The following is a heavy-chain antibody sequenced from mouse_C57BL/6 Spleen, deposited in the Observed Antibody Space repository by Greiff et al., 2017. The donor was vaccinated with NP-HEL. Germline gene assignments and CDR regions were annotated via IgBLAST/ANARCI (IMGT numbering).Heavy chain of an antibody. CDR1: GYTFTSYW. CDR3: ARGIYDGYYVGAY. D-gene: IGHD2-3*01. CDR2: IYPGSGST. J-gene: IGHJ3*01. Sequence: QVQLQQPGAELVKPGASVKMSCKASGYTFTSYWITWVKQRPGQGLEWIGDIYPGSGSTNYNEKFKSKATLTVDTSSSTAYMQLSSLTSEDSAVYYCARGIYDGYYVGAYWGQGTLVPVSA. V-gene: IGHV1-55*01.